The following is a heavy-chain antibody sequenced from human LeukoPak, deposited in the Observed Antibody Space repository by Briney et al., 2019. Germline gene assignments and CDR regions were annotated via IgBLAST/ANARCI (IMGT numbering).Heavy chain of an antibody. Sequence: GASVKVSYKASGYTFINYGITWVRQAPGQGLEWMGWISAYTGNAKYAQKYQGRVTMTTDTSTSTAYLELMSLRSDDTAVYYCARWDGGRWDFSLWGRGALVTVSS. CDR3: ARWDGGRWDFSL. CDR1: GYTFINYG. J-gene: IGHJ2*01. D-gene: IGHD1-26*01. V-gene: IGHV1-18*01. CDR2: ISAYTGNA.